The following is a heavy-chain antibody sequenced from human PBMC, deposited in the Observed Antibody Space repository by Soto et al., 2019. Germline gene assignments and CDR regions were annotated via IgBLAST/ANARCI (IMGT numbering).Heavy chain of an antibody. CDR1: GFNFRIYA. CDR2: MIGDGTSW. CDR3: AIDLRPDGRYDLDY. J-gene: IGHJ4*02. V-gene: IGHV3-23*01. D-gene: IGHD1-26*01. Sequence: EVQLLESGGGLAQAGGSLRLSCAASGFNFRIYAMNWVRQAPGKGLEWVSVMIGDGTSWDYADSVRGRFTISRDNSKNTLYLQMNSLRAEDTAVYYCAIDLRPDGRYDLDYWGQGTLVTVSS.